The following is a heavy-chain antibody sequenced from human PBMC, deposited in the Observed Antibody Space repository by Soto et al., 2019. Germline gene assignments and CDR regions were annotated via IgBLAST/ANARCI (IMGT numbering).Heavy chain of an antibody. D-gene: IGHD6-6*01. Sequence: SETLSLTCTVSGGSISSGGYYWSWIRQHPGKGLEWIGYIYYSGSTYYNPSLKSRVTISVDTSKNQFSLKLSSVTAADTAVYYCARVDSSSSGWFDPWGQGTLVTVSS. V-gene: IGHV4-31*03. J-gene: IGHJ5*02. CDR2: IYYSGST. CDR3: ARVDSSSSGWFDP. CDR1: GGSISSGGYY.